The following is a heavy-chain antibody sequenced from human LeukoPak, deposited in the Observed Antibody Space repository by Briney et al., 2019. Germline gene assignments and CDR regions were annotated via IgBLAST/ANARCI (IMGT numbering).Heavy chain of an antibody. CDR2: MNPNSGNT. Sequence: ASVKVSCKASGYTFTSYYMHWVRQAPGQGLEWMGWMNPNSGNTGYAQKFQGRVTMTRDTSTDTAYLELSSLRSEDTAVYYCARWLWFGELFPRGFDYWGQGTLVTVSS. J-gene: IGHJ4*02. V-gene: IGHV1-8*02. CDR3: ARWLWFGELFPRGFDY. D-gene: IGHD3-10*01. CDR1: GYTFTSYY.